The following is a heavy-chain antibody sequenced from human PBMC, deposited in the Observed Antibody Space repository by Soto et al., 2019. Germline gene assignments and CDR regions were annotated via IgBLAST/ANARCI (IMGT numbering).Heavy chain of an antibody. Sequence: TLSLTCTVSGGSISSGDYYWSWIRQPPGKGLEWIGYIYYSGSTYYNPSLKSRVTISVDTSKNQFSLKLSSVTAADTAVYYCARSYDILTGYSAWGQGTLVTVSS. V-gene: IGHV4-30-4*01. CDR2: IYYSGST. CDR3: ARSYDILTGYSA. D-gene: IGHD3-9*01. J-gene: IGHJ4*02. CDR1: GGSISSGDYY.